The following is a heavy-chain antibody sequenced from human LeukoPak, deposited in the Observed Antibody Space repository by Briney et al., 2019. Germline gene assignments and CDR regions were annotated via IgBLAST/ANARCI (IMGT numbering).Heavy chain of an antibody. D-gene: IGHD6-13*01. CDR1: GFTFSNYW. CDR3: ATEGAAPAVDAFDI. Sequence: GGSLRLSCAASGFTFSNYWMTWVRQAPRKGLEWVANIKQDGSEKYYVDSVKGRFTISRDNAKNSLYLQMSSLRAEDTAVYFCATEGAAPAVDAFDIWGQGKMVTVSS. CDR2: IKQDGSEK. J-gene: IGHJ3*02. V-gene: IGHV3-7*01.